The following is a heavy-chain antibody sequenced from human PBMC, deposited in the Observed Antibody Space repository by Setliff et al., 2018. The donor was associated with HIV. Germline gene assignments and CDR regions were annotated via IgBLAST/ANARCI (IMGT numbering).Heavy chain of an antibody. J-gene: IGHJ4*02. V-gene: IGHV3-23*01. CDR2: ISDSSVNT. D-gene: IGHD3-16*01. CDR3: ARDLDYGDD. Sequence: APGKGLEWVSTISDSSVNTHYADSVKGRFTISRDDSKNTVYLQMNSLRAEDTAVYYCARDLDYGDDWGQGTLVTVSS.